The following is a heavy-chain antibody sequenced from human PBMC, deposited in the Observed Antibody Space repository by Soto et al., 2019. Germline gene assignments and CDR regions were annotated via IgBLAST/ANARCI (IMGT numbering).Heavy chain of an antibody. CDR2: ISADDGST. D-gene: IGHD5-18*01. CDR3: AKAGYSFFFDY. V-gene: IGHV3-23*01. CDR1: GFSFSSYV. Sequence: EVQLLESGGGLVQSGGSLRLSCTASGFSFSSYVMSWVRQAPGKGLEWVSEISADDGSTYYADSVKGRFTISRDNSKNTVDLQMNSLGADDTAVYYCAKAGYSFFFDYWGQGTLVTVSS. J-gene: IGHJ4*02.